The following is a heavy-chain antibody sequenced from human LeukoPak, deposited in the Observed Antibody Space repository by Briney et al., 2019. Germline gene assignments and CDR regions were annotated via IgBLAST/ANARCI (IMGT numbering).Heavy chain of an antibody. V-gene: IGHV3-74*01. Sequence: PGGSLRLSCAASGFTFSSSWMNWVRQPPGKGLVWVPRINGDGTTTTYADSVKGRFTISRDNAKSTLYLQMNSLRDEDTAVYYCARSDWFDPWGQGTLVTVSS. CDR1: GFTFSSSW. CDR2: INGDGTTT. CDR3: ARSDWFDP. J-gene: IGHJ5*02.